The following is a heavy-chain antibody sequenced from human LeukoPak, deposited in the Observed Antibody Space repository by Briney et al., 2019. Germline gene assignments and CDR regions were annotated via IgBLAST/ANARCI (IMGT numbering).Heavy chain of an antibody. CDR2: IIPIFGTA. V-gene: IGHV1-69*01. CDR3: ARSPISYDSTFSVDY. Sequence: GSSVKVSCKASGGTFSSYATSWVRQAPGQGLEWMGGIIPIFGTANYAQKFQGRVTITADESTSTAYMELSSLRSEDTAVYYCARSPISYDSTFSVDYWGQGTLVTVSS. J-gene: IGHJ4*02. CDR1: GGTFSSYA. D-gene: IGHD3-22*01.